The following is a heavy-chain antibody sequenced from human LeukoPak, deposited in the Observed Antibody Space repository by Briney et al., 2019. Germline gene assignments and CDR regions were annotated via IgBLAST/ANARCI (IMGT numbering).Heavy chain of an antibody. CDR1: GGSISDGTYY. Sequence: SQTLSLTCTVSGGSISDGTYYWSWIRQPAGKGLEWIGRVYTTGSTNYNPSLKSRVTISLDTFKNQFSLKLTSVTAADTAVYYCARDNASLRIVGMHDAFDIWGQGTMVTVSS. D-gene: IGHD2/OR15-2a*01. CDR2: VYTTGST. J-gene: IGHJ3*02. CDR3: ARDNASLRIVGMHDAFDI. V-gene: IGHV4-61*02.